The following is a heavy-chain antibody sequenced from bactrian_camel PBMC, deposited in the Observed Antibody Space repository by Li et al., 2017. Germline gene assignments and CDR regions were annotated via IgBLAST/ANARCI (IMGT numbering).Heavy chain of an antibody. D-gene: IGHD1*01. CDR1: GYTYATHC. CDR2: IDSAGST. Sequence: HVQLVESGGGSVQAGGSLRLSCVASGYTYATHCLAWFRQIAGAERERVAVIDSAGSTIYSDSVKGRFTISRDNAKNTLYLQMNSLKTEDTAVYYCATVEEEDWDWYQGTQVTVS. CDR3: ATVEEEDWD. V-gene: IGHV3S53*01. J-gene: IGHJ4*01.